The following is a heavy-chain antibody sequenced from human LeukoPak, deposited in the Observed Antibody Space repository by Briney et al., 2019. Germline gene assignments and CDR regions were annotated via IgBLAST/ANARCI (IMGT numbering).Heavy chain of an antibody. Sequence: GGSLRLSCAASGFTFSSYGMSWVRQAPGKGLEWVSAISGSGGSTYYADSVKGRFTISRDNSKNTLYLQMNSLRAEDTAVYYCARGLGARSGDLLDYWGQGTLVTVSS. V-gene: IGHV3-23*01. CDR3: ARGLGARSGDLLDY. CDR1: GFTFSSYG. CDR2: ISGSGGST. D-gene: IGHD1-26*01. J-gene: IGHJ4*02.